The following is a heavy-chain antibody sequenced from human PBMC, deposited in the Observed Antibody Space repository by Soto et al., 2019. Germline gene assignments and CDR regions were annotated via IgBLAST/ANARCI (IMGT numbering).Heavy chain of an antibody. J-gene: IGHJ3*02. CDR2: INPNSGGT. V-gene: IGHV1-2*04. Sequence: ASVKVSCKASGYTFTGYYMHWVRQAPGQGLEWMGWINPNSGGTNYAQKFQGWVTMTRDTSISTAYMELSRLRSDDTAVYYCARGGSTSSWVYAFDIWGQGTMVTVSS. CDR1: GYTFTGYY. D-gene: IGHD2-2*01. CDR3: ARGGSTSSWVYAFDI.